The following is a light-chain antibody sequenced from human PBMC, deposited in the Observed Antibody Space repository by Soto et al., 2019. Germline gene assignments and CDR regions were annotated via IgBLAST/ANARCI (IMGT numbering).Light chain of an antibody. CDR2: MAS. J-gene: IGKJ1*01. CDR3: QQYNVYWT. V-gene: IGKV1-5*03. Sequence: DIQMTQSPSSLSASVGDRVTITCQASQSINIWLAWYQQKPGRAPKLLIYMASTLKSGVPSRFSGSGSGTEFTLTISSLQPDDFATYYCQQYNVYWTFGQGTKVDIK. CDR1: QSINIW.